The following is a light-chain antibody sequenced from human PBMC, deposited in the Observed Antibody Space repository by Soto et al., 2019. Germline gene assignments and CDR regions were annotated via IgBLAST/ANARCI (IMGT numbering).Light chain of an antibody. CDR3: SSYTSASEFG. CDR2: EVN. Sequence: QSVLTQPPSVSGSPGQSVTISCTGTSIDFVSYHRVYWSQQPPGTAPKLIIYEVNKRPSGVPDRFSGSKSGSTASLTVSGLQAEDEGDYFCSSYTSASEFGFGGGTNVTVL. CDR1: SIDFVSYHR. J-gene: IGLJ2*01. V-gene: IGLV2-18*02.